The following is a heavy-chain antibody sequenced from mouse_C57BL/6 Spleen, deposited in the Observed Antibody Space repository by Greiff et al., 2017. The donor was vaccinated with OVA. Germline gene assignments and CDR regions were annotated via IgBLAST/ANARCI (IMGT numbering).Heavy chain of an antibody. V-gene: IGHV1-64*01. D-gene: IGHD1-1*01. CDR1: GYTFTSYW. J-gene: IGHJ2*01. CDR2: IHPNSGST. CDR3: ARLYGSSTRDD. Sequence: QVQLQQPGAELVKPGASVKLSCKASGYTFTSYWMHWVKQRPGQGLEWIGMIHPNSGSTNYNEKFKSKATLTVDKSSSTAYMPLSSLASEDSAVYYCARLYGSSTRDDWGQGTTLTVSS.